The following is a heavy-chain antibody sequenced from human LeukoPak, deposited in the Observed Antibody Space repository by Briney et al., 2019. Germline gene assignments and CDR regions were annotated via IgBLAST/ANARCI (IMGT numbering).Heavy chain of an antibody. CDR1: GFTFSSYS. Sequence: GGSLRLSCAASGFTFSSYSMNWIRQAPGKGLEWISYISSSSTTISYADSVNGRFTISRDNAKNSLFLQMNSLRAEDTALYYCARDLTTVTTPGYWGQGTLVTVSS. CDR3: ARDLTTVTTPGY. V-gene: IGHV3-48*01. J-gene: IGHJ4*02. D-gene: IGHD4-17*01. CDR2: ISSSSTTI.